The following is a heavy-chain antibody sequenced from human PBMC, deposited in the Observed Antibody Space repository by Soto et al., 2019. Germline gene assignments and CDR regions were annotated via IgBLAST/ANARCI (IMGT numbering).Heavy chain of an antibody. CDR2: ISANKADA. Sequence: ASVKVSCKAFGYTFSTYGISWIRQAPGQGLEWMGWISANKADANYAQDLQGRVTMTTDTSTSTAYMELRSLRPDSTAVYDCARETHYFVSGGYSVSDYWGQGALVTVSS. V-gene: IGHV1-18*01. J-gene: IGHJ4*02. CDR1: GYTFSTYG. CDR3: ARETHYFVSGGYSVSDY. D-gene: IGHD3-22*01.